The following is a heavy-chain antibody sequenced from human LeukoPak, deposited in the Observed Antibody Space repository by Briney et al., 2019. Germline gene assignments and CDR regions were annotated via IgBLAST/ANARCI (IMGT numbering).Heavy chain of an antibody. CDR1: GFTFSDYW. D-gene: IGHD6-19*01. CDR2: IKQDGGEK. Sequence: GGSLRLSCAASGFTFSDYWMTWVRQAPGKGLEWVAHIKQDGGEKYYVDSVKGRFTISRDNSKNTLYLQMNSLRAEDTAVYYCAKIAVAGERFDYWGQGTLVTVSS. V-gene: IGHV3-7*01. J-gene: IGHJ4*02. CDR3: AKIAVAGERFDY.